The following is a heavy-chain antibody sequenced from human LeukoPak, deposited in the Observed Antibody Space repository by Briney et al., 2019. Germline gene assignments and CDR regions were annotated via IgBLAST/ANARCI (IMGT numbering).Heavy chain of an antibody. CDR3: ASQGDSSGYYRGFDP. Sequence: SETLSLTCTVSGGSISSSSAYWAWIRQPPGKGLEWIGCIYYSGSTYYNPSLKSRVTISVDTSKIQFSLKLSSVTAADTAVYYCASQGDSSGYYRGFDPWGQGTLVTVSS. V-gene: IGHV4-39*01. J-gene: IGHJ5*02. CDR1: GGSISSSSAY. CDR2: IYYSGST. D-gene: IGHD3-22*01.